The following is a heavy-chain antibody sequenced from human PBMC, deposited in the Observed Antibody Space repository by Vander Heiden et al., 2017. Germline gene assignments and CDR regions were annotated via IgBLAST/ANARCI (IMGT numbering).Heavy chain of an antibody. J-gene: IGHJ5*01. CDR3: AKEGLWYGGNWFDP. CDR2: ISGSGNDA. CDR1: GFNFRYYA. V-gene: IGHV3-23*04. Sequence: EVQLVESGGGLVQPGGSLRVSCAASGFNFRYYAMTWVRQAPGKGLECVSTISGSGNDADYAGSVKGRFIISRDNSKNTLYLQMNSLRAGDTALYYCAKEGLWYGGNWFDPWGQGTLVTVSS. D-gene: IGHD3-10*01.